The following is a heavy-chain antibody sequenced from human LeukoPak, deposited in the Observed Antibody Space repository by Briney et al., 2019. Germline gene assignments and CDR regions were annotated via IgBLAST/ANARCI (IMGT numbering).Heavy chain of an antibody. Sequence: SETLSLTCAVYGGSFSNYYWSWIRQPPGKGLEWIGEINHSGSANYNPSLKSRVTISVDTSKNQFSLKLSSVTAADTAVYYCASLILVAAGHDYWGQGNLVTVSS. J-gene: IGHJ4*02. D-gene: IGHD6-13*01. CDR1: GGSFSNYY. CDR3: ASLILVAAGHDY. CDR2: INHSGSA. V-gene: IGHV4-34*01.